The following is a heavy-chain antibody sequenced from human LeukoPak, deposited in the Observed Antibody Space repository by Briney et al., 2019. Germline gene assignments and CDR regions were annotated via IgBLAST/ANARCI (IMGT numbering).Heavy chain of an antibody. D-gene: IGHD3-10*01. Sequence: GGSLRLSCAASGFTFSSYWMHWVRQAPGRGLEWVSRINEDASIITYADSVKGRFTISRDNAKNSLFLQMNSLRAEDTAVYYCARAEYSTMARGVIVYYGMDVWGQGTTVTVSS. V-gene: IGHV3-74*03. J-gene: IGHJ6*02. CDR3: ARAEYSTMARGVIVYYGMDV. CDR1: GFTFSSYW. CDR2: INEDASII.